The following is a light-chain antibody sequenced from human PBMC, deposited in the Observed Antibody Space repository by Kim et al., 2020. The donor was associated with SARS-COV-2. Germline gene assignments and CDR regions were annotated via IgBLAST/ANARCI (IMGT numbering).Light chain of an antibody. CDR3: SSYTTTTTRV. J-gene: IGLJ3*02. Sequence: QSALTQPASVSGSPGQSITISCTGTSSNVGGYNYVSWYQQHPGKAPKLMIYDVGTRPSGVSDRFSGSKSGNTASLTISGLQIEDEADYYCSSYTTTTTRVFGGGTQLTVL. CDR1: SSNVGGYNY. CDR2: DVG. V-gene: IGLV2-14*03.